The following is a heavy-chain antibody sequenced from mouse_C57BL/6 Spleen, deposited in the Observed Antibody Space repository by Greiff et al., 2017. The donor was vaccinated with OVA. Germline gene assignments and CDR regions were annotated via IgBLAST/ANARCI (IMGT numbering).Heavy chain of an antibody. D-gene: IGHD2-4*01. CDR1: GFTFSSYA. Sequence: EVKLMESGGGLVKPGGSLKLSCAASGFTFSSYAMSWVRQTPEKRLEWVATISDGGSYTYYPDNVKGRFTISRDNAKNNLYLQMSHLKSEDTAMYYCARVGLRGNYYAMDYWGQGTSVTVSS. J-gene: IGHJ4*01. V-gene: IGHV5-4*03. CDR3: ARVGLRGNYYAMDY. CDR2: ISDGGSYT.